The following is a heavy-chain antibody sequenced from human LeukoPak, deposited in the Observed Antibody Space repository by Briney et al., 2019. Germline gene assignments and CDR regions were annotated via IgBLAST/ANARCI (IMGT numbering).Heavy chain of an antibody. D-gene: IGHD3-9*01. Sequence: SGGSLRLSCAASGFTFGNYWMHWVRQAPGKGLVWVSRIHSDGSSPIYADSVKGRFTISRDNAKNTLYLQMNSLRDEDTAVYYCARDIDSFFDYWGQGTLVTVSS. CDR1: GFTFGNYW. CDR3: ARDIDSFFDY. V-gene: IGHV3-74*01. CDR2: IHSDGSSP. J-gene: IGHJ4*02.